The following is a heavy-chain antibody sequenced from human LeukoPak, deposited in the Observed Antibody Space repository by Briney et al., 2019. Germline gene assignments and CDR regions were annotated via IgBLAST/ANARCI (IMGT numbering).Heavy chain of an antibody. J-gene: IGHJ6*03. Sequence: PGGSLRLSCAPPGFTFSSYWMSWVRQAPGKGLEWVAHIKKDGSEKYYVDSVKGRFTIARDNAKNSLYLQMNSLRAEDTAVYYCARTYDSSGYYWWDYYYMDVWGKGTTVTVSS. V-gene: IGHV3-7*01. CDR2: IKKDGSEK. D-gene: IGHD3-22*01. CDR3: ARTYDSSGYYWWDYYYMDV. CDR1: GFTFSSYW.